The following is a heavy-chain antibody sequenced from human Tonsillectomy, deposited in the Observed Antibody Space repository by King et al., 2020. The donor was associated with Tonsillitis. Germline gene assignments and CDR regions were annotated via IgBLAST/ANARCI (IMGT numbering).Heavy chain of an antibody. Sequence: VQLVESGGGLVQPGGSLRLSCAASGFTFSTYDMHWVRQGTGKGLQWVSAINSAGDTYYPGSVKGRFTISRENAKNSLYLKMNSLRAGDTAVYYCARGIYSSSRYRPYYYYMDVWGKGTTVTVSS. V-gene: IGHV3-13*04. CDR1: GFTFSTYD. D-gene: IGHD6-13*01. CDR3: ARGIYSSSRYRPYYYYMDV. CDR2: INSAGDT. J-gene: IGHJ6*03.